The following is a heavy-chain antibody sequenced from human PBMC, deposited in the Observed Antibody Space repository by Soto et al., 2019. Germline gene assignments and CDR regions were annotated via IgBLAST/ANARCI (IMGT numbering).Heavy chain of an antibody. CDR1: GGSFSGYY. J-gene: IGHJ4*02. CDR3: AREKFTGLFDY. CDR2: INHSGST. V-gene: IGHV4-34*01. Sequence: PSETLSLTCAVYGGSFSGYYWTWIRQPPGTGLEWIGEINHSGSTNYNPSLKSRVTISVDTSKNQFSLKLTSVTAADTAVYYCAREKFTGLFDYWGQGPLVTVSS. D-gene: IGHD3-16*01.